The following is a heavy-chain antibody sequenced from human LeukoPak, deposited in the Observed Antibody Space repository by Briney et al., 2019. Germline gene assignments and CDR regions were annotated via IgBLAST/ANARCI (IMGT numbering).Heavy chain of an antibody. Sequence: GGSLRLSCAASGFTFSSYAMSWVRQAPGKGLEWVSTISGSGGSTYYADSVKGRFTISRDKSKNTLYLQMNSLRAEDTAVYYCAKVGGNSGYAMYYFDYWGRGPLVSVSS. V-gene: IGHV3-23*01. CDR3: AKVGGNSGYAMYYFDY. D-gene: IGHD3-22*01. CDR2: ISGSGGST. CDR1: GFTFSSYA. J-gene: IGHJ4*02.